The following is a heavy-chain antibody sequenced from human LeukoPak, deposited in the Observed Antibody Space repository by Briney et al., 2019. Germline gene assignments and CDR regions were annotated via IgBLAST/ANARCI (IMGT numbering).Heavy chain of an antibody. V-gene: IGHV3-21*01. J-gene: IGHJ5*02. Sequence: GGSLRLSCAASGFTYSSYSMNWVRQAPGKGLEWVSSISSSSSYIYYADSVKGRFTISRDNAKNSLYLQMNSLRAEDTAVYYCARDSGSEGFWFDPWGQGTLVTVSS. CDR2: ISSSSSYI. CDR3: ARDSGSEGFWFDP. D-gene: IGHD1-1*01. CDR1: GFTYSSYS.